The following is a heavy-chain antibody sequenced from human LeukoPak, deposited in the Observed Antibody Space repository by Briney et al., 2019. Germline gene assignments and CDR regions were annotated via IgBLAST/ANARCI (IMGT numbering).Heavy chain of an antibody. CDR3: ARDIGVNMI. J-gene: IGHJ4*02. CDR2: ISIGGNIK. CDR1: GFAXSTYT. D-gene: IGHD3-22*01. V-gene: IGHV3-30*04. Sequence: GGSLRLSCAASGFAXSTYTXXWVRQAPXXXXEWVAVISIGGNIKYYTDSVKGRFTISRDNSKNTLYLQMNSLRPEDTAVYYCARDIGVNMIWGQGTLVTVSS.